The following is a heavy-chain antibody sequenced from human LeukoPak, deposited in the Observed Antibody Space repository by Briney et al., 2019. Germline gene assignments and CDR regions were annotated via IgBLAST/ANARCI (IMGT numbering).Heavy chain of an antibody. CDR1: GYTFTSYD. CDR3: ARGLPTVPYSSSSSGDY. V-gene: IGHV1-8*01. D-gene: IGHD6-6*01. J-gene: IGHJ4*02. Sequence: ASVKVSCKASGYTFTSYDINWVRQATGQGLEWMGWMNPNSGNTGYARKFQGRVTMTRNTSISTAYMELSSLRSEDTAVYYCARGLPTVPYSSSSSGDYWGQGTLVTVSS. CDR2: MNPNSGNT.